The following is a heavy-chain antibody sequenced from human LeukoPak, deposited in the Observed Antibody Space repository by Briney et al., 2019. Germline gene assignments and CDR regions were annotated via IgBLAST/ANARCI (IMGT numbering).Heavy chain of an antibody. CDR3: AREQVDYSSGWSDGFDI. CDR1: GGTFSSYA. J-gene: IGHJ3*02. Sequence: GASVKVSCKASGGTFSSYAISWVRQAPGQGLEWMGGIIPIFGTANYAQKLQGRVTMATDTSTSTAYMELRSLRSDDTAVYYCAREQVDYSSGWSDGFDIWGQGTMVTVSS. V-gene: IGHV1-69*05. D-gene: IGHD6-19*01. CDR2: IIPIFGTA.